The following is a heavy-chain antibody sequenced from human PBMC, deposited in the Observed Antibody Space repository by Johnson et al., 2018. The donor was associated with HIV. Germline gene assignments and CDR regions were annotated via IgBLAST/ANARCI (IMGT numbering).Heavy chain of an antibody. J-gene: IGHJ3*02. V-gene: IGHV3-11*01. CDR3: ARGGDGDNSRFREPFGAFDI. CDR2: ISSSGSTI. CDR1: GFIFSDYY. D-gene: IGHD5-24*01. Sequence: QVQLVESGGGLVKPGGSLRLSCAASGFIFSDYYMSWIRPAPGKGLAWVSYISSSGSTIYYADSVKGRFTISRDNAKNSLYLQMNSLRAEDTAVYYCARGGDGDNSRFREPFGAFDIWGQGTMVTVSS.